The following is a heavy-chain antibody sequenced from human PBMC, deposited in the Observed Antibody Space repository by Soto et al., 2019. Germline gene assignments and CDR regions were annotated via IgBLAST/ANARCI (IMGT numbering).Heavy chain of an antibody. CDR2: T. Sequence: TFYADSVKGRFTVSRANSKNTLFLQRDSLRAEDTAVYYCAIDLWWYTHWGQGTLVTVSS. CDR3: AIDLWWYTH. D-gene: IGHD2-15*01. V-gene: IGHV3-23*01. J-gene: IGHJ4*02.